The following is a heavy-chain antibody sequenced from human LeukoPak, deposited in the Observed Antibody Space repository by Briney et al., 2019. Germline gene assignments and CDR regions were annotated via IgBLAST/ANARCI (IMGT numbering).Heavy chain of an antibody. CDR1: GFTFRNSA. Sequence: GGSLRLYCAASGFTFRNSAMSWVRQAPGKGLEWVSTISGSGVGTYYADSVKGRFTISRDNFKNTLYLQMNSLRAEDTAVYYCAKNNWNDMPFVDDWGQGTLVTVSS. J-gene: IGHJ4*02. D-gene: IGHD1-20*01. CDR2: ISGSGVGT. CDR3: AKNNWNDMPFVDD. V-gene: IGHV3-23*01.